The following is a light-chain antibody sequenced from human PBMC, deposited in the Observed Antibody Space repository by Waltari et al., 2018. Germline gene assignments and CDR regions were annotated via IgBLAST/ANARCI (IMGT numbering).Light chain of an antibody. CDR1: SSDIGGYNY. Sequence: QSALTQPPSASGSLGQSVTISCTGTSSDIGGYNYVSWYQQHPGKAPKLRIDEVTKRPVVVPDRFSVSKSGNTASLTLSGLQAEDESDYYCSSYAGSNGFYVFGTGTTVTVL. CDR3: SSYAGSNGFYV. CDR2: EVT. V-gene: IGLV2-8*01. J-gene: IGLJ1*01.